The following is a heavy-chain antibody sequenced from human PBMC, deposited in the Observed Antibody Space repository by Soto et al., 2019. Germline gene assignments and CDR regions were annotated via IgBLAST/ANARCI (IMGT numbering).Heavy chain of an antibody. Sequence: PGGSLRLSCAASGFTFSTFGMHCVRQAPGKGLEWGAVISFDGDIKSYADSVKGRFTVSRESSKKTLSVQMNSLRAEDTAVYYCAKDPRKCCSSTYCHGLEFGSWGQGT. V-gene: IGHV3-30*18. CDR1: GFTFSTFG. CDR3: AKDPRKCCSSTYCHGLEFGS. D-gene: IGHD2-2*01. CDR2: ISFDGDIK. J-gene: IGHJ4*02.